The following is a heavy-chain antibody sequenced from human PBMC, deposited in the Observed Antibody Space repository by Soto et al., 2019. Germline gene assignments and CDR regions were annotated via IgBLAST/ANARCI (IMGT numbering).Heavy chain of an antibody. CDR2: IWYDGSNK. V-gene: IGHV3-33*01. CDR1: GFTFSSYG. D-gene: IGHD1-26*01. J-gene: IGHJ3*02. CDR3: ARHLVGGDYAFDI. Sequence: GGSLRLSCAASGFTFSSYGMHWVRQAPGKGLEWVAVIWYDGSNKYYADSVKGRFTISRDNSKNTLHLQMNSLRAEDTAVYYCARHLVGGDYAFDIWGQGTMVTV.